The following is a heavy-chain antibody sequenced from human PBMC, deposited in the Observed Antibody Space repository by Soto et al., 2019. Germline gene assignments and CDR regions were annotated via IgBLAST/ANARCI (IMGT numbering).Heavy chain of an antibody. CDR2: ISAYNGNT. CDR3: ARDNRVDIVAASWRY. J-gene: IGHJ4*02. CDR1: GYTFTSYG. D-gene: IGHD5-12*01. V-gene: IGHV1-18*01. Sequence: QVQLVQSGAEVKKPGASVKVSCKASGYTFTSYGISGVRQAPGQGLEWMGWISAYNGNTNYAQKLQGRVTMTTDTSTSTAYMERRSLRSDDTAVYYCARDNRVDIVAASWRYWGQGTLVTVSS.